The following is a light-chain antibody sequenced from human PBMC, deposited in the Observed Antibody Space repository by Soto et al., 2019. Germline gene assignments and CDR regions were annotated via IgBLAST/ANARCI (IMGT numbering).Light chain of an antibody. J-gene: IGKJ4*01. V-gene: IGKV3-11*01. CDR2: DAS. Sequence: EIVLTQSPATLSLSPGERATLSCRASQSISSHLAWYQHKPGQAPRLLMYDASNRATGIPARFSGSGSGTDFTLTISRLDPEDFAIYYCQQRPNWPLTFGGGTKVEIK. CDR1: QSISSH. CDR3: QQRPNWPLT.